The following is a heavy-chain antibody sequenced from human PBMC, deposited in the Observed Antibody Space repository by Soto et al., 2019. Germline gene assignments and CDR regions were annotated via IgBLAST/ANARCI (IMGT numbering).Heavy chain of an antibody. J-gene: IGHJ4*02. CDR3: VKDTSTWASTYFDY. D-gene: IGHD3-3*01. Sequence: EVQLLESGGGLVQPGGSLRLSCAASGFTFSSYAMSWVRQAPGKGLEWGSVISVSGSTTSHAGFVEGRFTISRDNSKNALYLQMNSLRAEDTAVYYCVKDTSTWASTYFDYWGQGTLVTVSS. CDR2: ISVSGSTT. CDR1: GFTFSSYA. V-gene: IGHV3-23*01.